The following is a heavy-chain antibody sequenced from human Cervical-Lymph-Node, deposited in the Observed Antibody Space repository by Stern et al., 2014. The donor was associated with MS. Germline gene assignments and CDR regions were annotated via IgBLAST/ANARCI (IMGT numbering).Heavy chain of an antibody. CDR3: AREGARSLDV. D-gene: IGHD3-16*01. CDR1: GYNFDTYW. V-gene: IGHV5-51*01. Sequence: QLVQSGAEVKKPGESLKISCQGFGYNFDTYWIGWVRQMPGKGLEWMGIIYPGDSDTRYSPSFQGQVTISADKSMNTAYLQWSSLKASDTAVYYCAREGARSLDVWGQGTTVTVFS. J-gene: IGHJ6*02. CDR2: IYPGDSDT.